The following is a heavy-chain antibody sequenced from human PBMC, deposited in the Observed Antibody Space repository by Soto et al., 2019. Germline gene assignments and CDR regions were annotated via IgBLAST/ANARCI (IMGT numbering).Heavy chain of an antibody. D-gene: IGHD6-13*01. Sequence: GASVKVSCKASGYTFTGYYMHWVRQAPGQGLEWMGWINPNSGGTNYAQKFQGRVTMTRDTSISTAYMELSRLRSDDTAVYYCARGPGTAAGTAYYGMDVWGQGTTVTVSS. CDR1: GYTFTGYY. CDR2: INPNSGGT. V-gene: IGHV1-2*02. CDR3: ARGPGTAAGTAYYGMDV. J-gene: IGHJ6*02.